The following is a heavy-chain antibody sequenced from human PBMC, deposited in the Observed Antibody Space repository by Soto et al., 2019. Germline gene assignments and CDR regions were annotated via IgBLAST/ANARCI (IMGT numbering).Heavy chain of an antibody. D-gene: IGHD2-15*01. CDR1: GGTFSSYA. J-gene: IGHJ4*02. CDR3: ARGPYIVVVVAASDYFDY. V-gene: IGHV1-69*01. Sequence: QVQLVQSGAEVKKPGSSVKVSCKASGGTFSSYAISWVRQAPGQGLEWMGGIIPIFGTANYAQKFQGRVTSTADESTSTAYMELSSLRSEDTAVYYCARGPYIVVVVAASDYFDYWGQGTLVTVSS. CDR2: IIPIFGTA.